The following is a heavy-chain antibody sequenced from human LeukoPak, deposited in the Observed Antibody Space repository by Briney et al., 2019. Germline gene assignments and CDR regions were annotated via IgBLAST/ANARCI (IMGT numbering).Heavy chain of an antibody. Sequence: SETLSLTCTVSGGSVSSGTYFWGWIRQPPGKGLEWIGYIYYSGSTYYNPSLKSRVTISVDTSKNQFSLKLSSVTAADTAVYYCARGDGYNPSLDYWGQGTLVTVSS. D-gene: IGHD5-24*01. CDR2: IYYSGST. V-gene: IGHV4-30-4*08. CDR1: GGSVSSGTYF. CDR3: ARGDGYNPSLDY. J-gene: IGHJ4*02.